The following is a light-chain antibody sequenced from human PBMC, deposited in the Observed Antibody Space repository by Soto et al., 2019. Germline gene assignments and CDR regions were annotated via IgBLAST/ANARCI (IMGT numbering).Light chain of an antibody. V-gene: IGKV3-20*01. CDR1: QSVMSNY. J-gene: IGKJ1*01. CDR2: GAS. Sequence: EAVLTPSLGTVALTPGARAPLSCRASQSVMSNYLSWYQQKPGHTPRLLIYGASSRATGIPDRFSGSGSGTDFTLTISRLEHEDLSVYYCQQFGASLTWTFGQGTKVDIK. CDR3: QQFGASLTWT.